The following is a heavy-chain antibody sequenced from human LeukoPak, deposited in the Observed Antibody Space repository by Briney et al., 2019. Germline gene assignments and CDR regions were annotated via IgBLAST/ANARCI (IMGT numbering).Heavy chain of an antibody. CDR3: VRGYSFGPYGMDV. Sequence: GGCLRLSCSASGFPFSSYAMHWVRQAPGKGLEYVSAISDSGGSTYYADSVKGRFTVSRDNSKNTLYLQMRAEDTAVYFCVRGYSFGPYGMDVWGQGTMVTVSS. CDR1: GFPFSSYA. D-gene: IGHD2-15*01. V-gene: IGHV3-64D*09. J-gene: IGHJ6*02. CDR2: ISDSGGST.